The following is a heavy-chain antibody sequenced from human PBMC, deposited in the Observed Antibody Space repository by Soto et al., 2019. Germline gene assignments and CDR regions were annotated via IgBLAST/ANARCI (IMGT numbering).Heavy chain of an antibody. CDR1: GFTFSSYA. V-gene: IGHV3-23*01. D-gene: IGHD6-13*01. CDR2: ISGRGGST. J-gene: IGHJ4*02. Sequence: EVQLLESGGGLVQPGGSLRLSCAASGFTFSSYAMSWVRQAPGKGLEWVSAISGRGGSTYYADSVKGRFTISRDNSKNTLYLQMNSLRAEDTAVYYCANVWDQGIAAAGADYWGQGTLVTVSS. CDR3: ANVWDQGIAAAGADY.